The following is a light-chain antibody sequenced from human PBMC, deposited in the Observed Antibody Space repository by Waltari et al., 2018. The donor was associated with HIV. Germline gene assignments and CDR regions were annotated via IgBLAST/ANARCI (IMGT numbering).Light chain of an antibody. J-gene: IGKJ1*01. CDR2: WAS. CDR3: QQYFTTPKT. CDR1: QSVLNMSNKRNH. Sequence: DIVMTQSPESLAVSLGERATINCRSSQSVLNMSNKRNHLAWDQQKAGQPPRLLIDWASNRESGVPERFGGSGSGTHFSLTISSLQAEDVAVYYCQQYFTTPKTFGPGTKVEIK. V-gene: IGKV4-1*01.